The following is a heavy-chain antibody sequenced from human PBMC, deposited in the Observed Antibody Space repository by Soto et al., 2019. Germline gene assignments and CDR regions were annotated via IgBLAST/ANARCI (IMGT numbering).Heavy chain of an antibody. D-gene: IGHD6-19*01. CDR1: GFTFSSYS. Sequence: GGSLRLSCAASGFTFSSYSMNWVRQAPGKGLEWVSSISSSSSYIYYADSVKGRFTISRDNAKNSLYLQMNSLRAEDTAVYYCARDLMVAVAGRENWGQGTLVTVSS. J-gene: IGHJ4*02. V-gene: IGHV3-21*01. CDR2: ISSSSSYI. CDR3: ARDLMVAVAGREN.